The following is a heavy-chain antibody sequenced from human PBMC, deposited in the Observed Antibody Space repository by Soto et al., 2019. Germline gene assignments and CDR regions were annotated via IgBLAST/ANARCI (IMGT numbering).Heavy chain of an antibody. CDR3: ARDGASY. J-gene: IGHJ4*02. V-gene: IGHV3-30-3*01. CDR2: ISYDGINK. CDR1: GFTFSTYA. Sequence: QVQLVESGGGVVQPGRSLRLSCAASGFTFSTYAMHWLRQAPGKGLEWVAVISYDGINKYYADSVKGQFTISRDNSKNTLYLQMNSLRGEDTAVFYCARDGASYWGQGTPVIVSS. D-gene: IGHD3-16*01.